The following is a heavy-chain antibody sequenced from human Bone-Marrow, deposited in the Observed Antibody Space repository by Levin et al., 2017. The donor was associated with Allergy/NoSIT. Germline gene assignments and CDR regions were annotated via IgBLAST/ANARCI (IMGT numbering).Heavy chain of an antibody. V-gene: IGHV1-46*01. J-gene: IGHJ6*02. CDR3: ARDEAVVVPGAHQRYYYGMDV. Sequence: ASVKVSCKASGYTFTNYYMHWVRQAPGQGLEWMGIINPSGDYTSYAQRFQGRVTMTSDTSTSTAYMELSSLRSEDTAVYYCARDEAVVVPGAHQRYYYGMDVWGQGTTVTISS. CDR2: INPSGDYT. D-gene: IGHD2-2*01. CDR1: GYTFTNYY.